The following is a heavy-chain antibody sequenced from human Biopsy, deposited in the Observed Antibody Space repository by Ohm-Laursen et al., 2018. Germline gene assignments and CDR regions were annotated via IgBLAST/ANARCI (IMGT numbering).Heavy chain of an antibody. CDR2: IWYDGTNK. V-gene: IGHV3-33*01. Sequence: SLRLSCAASGFNFSAYGIYWVRQAPGKGLEWVAAIWYDGTNKYYAESVKGRLTISRDNSKNTLYLQMNSLRAEDTAVYFCARGGRHVRAGGSAFDYWGQGTLVTVSS. D-gene: IGHD2-2*01. CDR1: GFNFSAYG. CDR3: ARGGRHVRAGGSAFDY. J-gene: IGHJ4*02.